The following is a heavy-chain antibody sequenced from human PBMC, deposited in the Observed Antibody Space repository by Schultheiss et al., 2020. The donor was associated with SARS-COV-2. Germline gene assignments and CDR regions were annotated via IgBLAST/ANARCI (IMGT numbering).Heavy chain of an antibody. CDR3: ATSWGIGGATISGMDV. V-gene: IGHV1-8*03. CDR2: MNPNSGNT. J-gene: IGHJ6*02. CDR1: GYTFTSYD. Sequence: ASVKVSCKASGYTFTSYDINWVRQATGQGLEWMGWMNPNSGNTGYAQKFQGRVTITRDTSASTAYMELSSLRSEDTAVYYCATSWGIGGATISGMDVWGQGTTVTVSS. D-gene: IGHD1-26*01.